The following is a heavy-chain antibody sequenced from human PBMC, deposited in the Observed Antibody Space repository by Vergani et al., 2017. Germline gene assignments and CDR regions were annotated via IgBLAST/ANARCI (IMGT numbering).Heavy chain of an antibody. CDR3: ASASIAVAGNTGDGFDI. J-gene: IGHJ3*02. CDR1: GGTFSSYA. D-gene: IGHD6-19*01. Sequence: QVQLVQSGAEVKKPGSSVKVSCKASGGTFSSYAISWVRQAPGQGLEWMGRIIPIFGTANYAQKFQGRVTITADESTSTAYMELSSLRSEDTAVYYCASASIAVAGNTGDGFDIWGQGTMVTVSS. V-gene: IGHV1-69*13. CDR2: IIPIFGTA.